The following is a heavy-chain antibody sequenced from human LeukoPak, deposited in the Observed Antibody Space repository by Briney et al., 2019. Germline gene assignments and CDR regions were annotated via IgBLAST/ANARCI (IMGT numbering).Heavy chain of an antibody. V-gene: IGHV3-21*05. CDR3: ARDTYEPGLIDF. J-gene: IGHJ4*02. CDR2: INSGSSDK. Sequence: PGGSLRLSCAASGFTFSLYAMNWVRQAPGKGLEWVSYINSGSSDKHYTESVRGRFTISRDNAKKPLYLQMNSLRAEDTAVYFCARDTYEPGLIDFWGQGTLVSVSS. D-gene: IGHD3-3*01. CDR1: GFTFSLYA.